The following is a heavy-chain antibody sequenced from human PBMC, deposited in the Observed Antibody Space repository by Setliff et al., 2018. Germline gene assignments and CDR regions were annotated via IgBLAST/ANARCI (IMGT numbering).Heavy chain of an antibody. J-gene: IGHJ4*02. CDR2: IYHSGSS. CDR3: ARDPRGLWYFDY. D-gene: IGHD2-21*01. Sequence: PSETLSLTCTVSGGSISSMSYYWGWIRQPPGKGLEWIGSIYHSGSSYYNSSLRSRVTISVDTSKNQFSLKLNSVTAADTAVYYCARDPRGLWYFDYWGQGILVTVSS. CDR1: GGSISSMSYY. V-gene: IGHV4-39*07.